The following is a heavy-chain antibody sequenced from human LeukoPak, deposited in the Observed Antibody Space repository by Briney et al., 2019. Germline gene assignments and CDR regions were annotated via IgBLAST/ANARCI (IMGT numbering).Heavy chain of an antibody. D-gene: IGHD4-17*01. CDR1: GFTPRNYG. CDR3: AKGGATVIDY. CDR2: INSDGSST. Sequence: PGGSLRLSCAASGFTPRNYGMHWARKPQGKGLGWVSRINSDGSSTTSADSVKGRFTISRDNAKNTLYLQMNSLRAEDTAVYYCAKGGATVIDYWGQGTLVTVSS. J-gene: IGHJ4*02. V-gene: IGHV3-74*01.